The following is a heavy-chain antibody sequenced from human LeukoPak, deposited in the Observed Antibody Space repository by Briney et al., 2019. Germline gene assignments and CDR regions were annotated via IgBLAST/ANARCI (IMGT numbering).Heavy chain of an antibody. CDR2: ISVNNGIT. CDR3: ARGPKGGSDY. J-gene: IGHJ4*02. CDR1: GYTFTTYG. V-gene: IGHV1-18*01. Sequence: GASVKVSCKTSGYTFTTYGITWVRQAPGQGLEWVAWISVNNGITRYAQKFQGRVTLTTDTPARTAYMEVLSLTSDDTAVYYCARGPKGGSDYWGQGTLVIVSS. D-gene: IGHD5-12*01.